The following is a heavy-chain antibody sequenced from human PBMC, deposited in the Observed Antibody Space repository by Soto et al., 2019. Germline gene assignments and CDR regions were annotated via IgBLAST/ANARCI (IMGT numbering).Heavy chain of an antibody. CDR2: MNPGSGDT. Sequence: ASVKVSCKASGYSFTNNDVTWVRQATGQGLEWMGWMNPGSGDTGYAQKFQGRVTMTRDISIATAYMELSSLRSDDMAIYYCARMATFGSLNWFDPWGQGTLVTVSS. D-gene: IGHD3-16*01. CDR3: ARMATFGSLNWFDP. V-gene: IGHV1-8*01. J-gene: IGHJ5*02. CDR1: GYSFTNND.